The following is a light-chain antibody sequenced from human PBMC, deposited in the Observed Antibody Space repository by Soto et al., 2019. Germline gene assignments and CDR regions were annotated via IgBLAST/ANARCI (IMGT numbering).Light chain of an antibody. Sequence: QSVLTQPASVSGSPGQSITISCTGTSRDVGGYDYVSWYQQHPGKVPRVMIYEVSNRPSGVSNRFSGSKSGNTASLTISGLQAEGEADYYCSSYTSSSIYYVFGTGTKVTVL. V-gene: IGLV2-14*01. CDR1: SRDVGGYDY. CDR2: EVS. CDR3: SSYTSSSIYYV. J-gene: IGLJ1*01.